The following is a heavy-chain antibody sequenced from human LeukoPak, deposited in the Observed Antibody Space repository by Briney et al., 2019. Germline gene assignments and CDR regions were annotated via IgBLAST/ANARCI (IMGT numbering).Heavy chain of an antibody. D-gene: IGHD6-19*01. CDR3: ARGSPAVAGTDSGFDY. V-gene: IGHV1-46*01. J-gene: IGHJ4*02. Sequence: KFQGRVTMTRDTSTSTVYMELSSLRSEDTAVYYCARGSPAVAGTDSGFDYWGQGTLVTVSS.